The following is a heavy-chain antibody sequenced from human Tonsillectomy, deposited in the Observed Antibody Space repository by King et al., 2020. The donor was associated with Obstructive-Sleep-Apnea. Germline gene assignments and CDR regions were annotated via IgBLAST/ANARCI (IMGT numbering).Heavy chain of an antibody. Sequence: QLVQSGGGLVQPGGYLRLSCSASGFTFSSYWMSWVRQAPGKGLEWVANIKQDGSEKYYVDSVKGQFTISRDNAKNSLFLPMDSLRAEDTAVYYCARAKSLGVERAFKLFDCWGQGTLVTVSS. V-gene: IGHV3-7*03. D-gene: IGHD3-10*01. CDR1: GFTFSSYW. J-gene: IGHJ4*02. CDR3: ARAKSLGVERAFKLFDC. CDR2: IKQDGSEK.